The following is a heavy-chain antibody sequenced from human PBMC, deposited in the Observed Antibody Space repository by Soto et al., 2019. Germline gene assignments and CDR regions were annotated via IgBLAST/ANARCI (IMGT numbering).Heavy chain of an antibody. Sequence: LSLTCSASGGSITSSSHFWGWVRQPPGKGLEWIGTIYFTGNTYYTPSLKSRLTMSIDTSKNEFSLRLNSVTAADTAVYYCAGQTFTIAAASYGRSNWFDPWGPGTLVT. J-gene: IGHJ5*02. CDR3: AGQTFTIAAASYGRSNWFDP. CDR2: IYFTGNT. D-gene: IGHD6-25*01. CDR1: GGSITSSSHF. V-gene: IGHV4-39*01.